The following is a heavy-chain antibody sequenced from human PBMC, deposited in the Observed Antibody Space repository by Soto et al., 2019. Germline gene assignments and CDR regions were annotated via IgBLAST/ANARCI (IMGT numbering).Heavy chain of an antibody. J-gene: IGHJ6*02. D-gene: IGHD3-10*01. CDR1: GFTFSSYD. V-gene: IGHV3-13*04. Sequence: GGSLRLSCAASGFTFSSYDMHWVRQATGKGLEWVSAIGTAGDTYYPGSVKGRFTISRENAKNSLYLQMNSLRAGDTAVYYCARGSITPYYYYGMDVWGQGTTVTVSS. CDR3: ARGSITPYYYYGMDV. CDR2: IGTAGDT.